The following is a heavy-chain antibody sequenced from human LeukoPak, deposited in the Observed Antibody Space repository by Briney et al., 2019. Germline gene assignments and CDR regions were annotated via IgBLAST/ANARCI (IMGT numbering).Heavy chain of an antibody. Sequence: TGGSLRLSCAASGFTFSNYWMSWVRQAPGKVLEWVANIKQDGSEKYFVDSVKGRFTISRDNAKNSLYLQMNSLRAEDTAVYYCAELGITMIGGVWGKGTTVTISS. D-gene: IGHD3-10*02. CDR1: GFTFSNYW. CDR2: IKQDGSEK. CDR3: AELGITMIGGV. V-gene: IGHV3-7*01. J-gene: IGHJ6*04.